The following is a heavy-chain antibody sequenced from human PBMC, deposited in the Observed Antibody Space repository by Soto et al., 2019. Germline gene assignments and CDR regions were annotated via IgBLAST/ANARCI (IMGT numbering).Heavy chain of an antibody. CDR1: GFTFSSYA. V-gene: IGHV3-23*01. D-gene: IGHD4-17*01. CDR2: ISGSGGST. CDR3: AKDSATVTTTPHFDY. Sequence: EVQLLVSGGGLVQPGGSLRLSCAASGFTFSSYAMSWVRQAPGKGWEWVSAISGSGGSTYYADSVKGRFTISRDNSKNTLYRQMNSLRAEDTAVYYCAKDSATVTTTPHFDYWGQGTLVTVSS. J-gene: IGHJ4*02.